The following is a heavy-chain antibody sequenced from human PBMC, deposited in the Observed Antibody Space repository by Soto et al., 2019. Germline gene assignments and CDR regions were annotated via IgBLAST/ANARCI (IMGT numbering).Heavy chain of an antibody. CDR2: IGTAGDT. CDR3: ARGELGIVRSYWYFDL. CDR1: GFTFSSYD. D-gene: IGHD7-27*01. V-gene: IGHV3-13*04. J-gene: IGHJ2*01. Sequence: EVQLVESGGGLVQPGGSLRLSCAASGFTFSSYDMHWVRQATGKGLEWVSAIGTAGDTYYPGSVKGRFTVSREDAKNSLYLKMNSLRAGDTAVYYCARGELGIVRSYWYFDLWGRGTLVTVSS.